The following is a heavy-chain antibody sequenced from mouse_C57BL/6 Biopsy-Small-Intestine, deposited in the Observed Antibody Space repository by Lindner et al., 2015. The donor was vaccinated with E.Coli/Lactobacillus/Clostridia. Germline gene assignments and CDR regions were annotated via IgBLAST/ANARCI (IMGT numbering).Heavy chain of an antibody. V-gene: IGHV14-4*01. CDR3: TTGAYGSSNYFDY. J-gene: IGHJ2*01. CDR2: IDPENGDT. D-gene: IGHD1-1*01. CDR1: GFNIKDGY. Sequence: VQLQESGAELVRPGASVKLSCTASGFNIKDGYMHWVKQRPEQGLEWIGWIDPENGDTEYASKFQGKATITADTSSNTAYLQLSSLTSEDTAVYYCTTGAYGSSNYFDYWGQGTTLTVSS.